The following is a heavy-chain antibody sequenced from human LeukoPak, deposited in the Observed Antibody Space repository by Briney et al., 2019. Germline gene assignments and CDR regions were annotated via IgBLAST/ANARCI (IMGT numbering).Heavy chain of an antibody. CDR1: GGSLISGGPY. V-gene: IGHV4-31*03. CDR3: AREVRATMVRGGFDY. Sequence: SETLSLTCNVSGGSLISGGPYWGWIRQHPGQGLEWIGYIYYSGSTYYNPSLRSRLSISVDTSKNQFSLKLSSVTAADTAVYYCAREVRATMVRGGFDYWGQGTLVTVSS. D-gene: IGHD3-10*01. J-gene: IGHJ4*02. CDR2: IYYSGST.